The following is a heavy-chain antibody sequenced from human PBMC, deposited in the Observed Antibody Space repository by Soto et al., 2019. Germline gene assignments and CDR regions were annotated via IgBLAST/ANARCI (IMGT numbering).Heavy chain of an antibody. Sequence: QVQLVQSGAEVKKPGASVKVSCKASGYTFATYDFAWVRQATGQGLEWMGWMNPNTGNTGYAQAFRGRVTMTRNTSITTAYMELSSLSSEDTAVYYCARGRGYSGDDLQEDGFDIWGQGTMVTVS. CDR3: ARGRGYSGDDLQEDGFDI. CDR2: MNPNTGNT. D-gene: IGHD5-12*01. CDR1: GYTFATYD. J-gene: IGHJ3*02. V-gene: IGHV1-8*01.